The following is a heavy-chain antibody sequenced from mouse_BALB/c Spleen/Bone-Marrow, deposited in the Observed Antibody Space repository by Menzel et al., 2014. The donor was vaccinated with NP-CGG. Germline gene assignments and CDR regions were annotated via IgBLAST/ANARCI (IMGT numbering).Heavy chain of an antibody. CDR3: TRRPLQANSYFDC. Sequence: VQRVESGGDLVKPGGSLKLSCVASGFTFSSYGMSWVRQTPDKRLEWVATISSGGSSTYYPASVKGRFTISRDNAKSTLYLQMSSLNSEDTAMYYCTRRPLQANSYFDCWGQGTTLTVSS. V-gene: IGHV5-6*01. CDR2: ISSGGSST. D-gene: IGHD3-2*02. J-gene: IGHJ2*01. CDR1: GFTFSSYG.